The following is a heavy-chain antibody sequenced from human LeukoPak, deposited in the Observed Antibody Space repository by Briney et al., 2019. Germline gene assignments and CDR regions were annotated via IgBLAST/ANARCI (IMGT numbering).Heavy chain of an antibody. CDR1: GGSFSGYY. D-gene: IGHD5-24*01. CDR2: INHSGST. J-gene: IGHJ4*02. Sequence: PSETLSHTCAVYGGSFSGYYWSWTRQPPGKGLEWIGEINHSGSTNYNPSLKSRGTISVDTSKNQFSLKLSSVTAADTAVYYCARKMATTRGYFDYWGQGTLVTVSS. CDR3: ARKMATTRGYFDY. V-gene: IGHV4-34*01.